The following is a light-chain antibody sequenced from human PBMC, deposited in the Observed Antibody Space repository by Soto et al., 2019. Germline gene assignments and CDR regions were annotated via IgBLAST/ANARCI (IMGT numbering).Light chain of an antibody. J-gene: IGLJ2*01. CDR1: SGSIASNY. CDR3: QSYDSSNDVV. CDR2: EDN. V-gene: IGLV6-57*04. Sequence: NFMLTQPHSVSESPGKTVTISCTRSSGSIASNYGQWYQQRPGSAPTTVIYEDNQRPSGVPDRFSGSIDSSSNSASLTISGLKTEDEADYYCQSYDSSNDVVFGGGTKVTVL.